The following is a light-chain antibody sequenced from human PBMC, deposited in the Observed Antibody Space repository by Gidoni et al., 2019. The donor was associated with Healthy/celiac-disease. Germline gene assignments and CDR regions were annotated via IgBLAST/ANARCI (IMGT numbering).Light chain of an antibody. V-gene: IGKV3-11*01. J-gene: IGKJ1*01. CDR3: LQSKNFFWT. CDR2: QAS. CDR1: ESVSFLGINL. Sequence: DIVLAQAPAAWAVCPGQRDHITCRASESVSFLGINLIHWYQQKPGQPPKLLIYQASNKDTGCPARFSGSGSGTDFTLTINPVEANDTANYYCLQSKNFFWTFXQXTKVEIK.